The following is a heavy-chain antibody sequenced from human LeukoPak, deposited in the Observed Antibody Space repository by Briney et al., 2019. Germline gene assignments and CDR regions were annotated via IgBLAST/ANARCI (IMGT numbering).Heavy chain of an antibody. V-gene: IGHV4-4*02. D-gene: IGHD2-21*02. J-gene: IGHJ4*02. Sequence: SETLSLTCAVSGGSIISSSWWSWVRQPPGKGLEWIGEVFHSGTTHYHPSLESRISISVDKSKNQFSLKLTPVTAADTAVYYCTKRDITMTDTDYWGQGTLITVSS. CDR2: VFHSGTT. CDR3: TKRDITMTDTDY. CDR1: GGSIISSSW.